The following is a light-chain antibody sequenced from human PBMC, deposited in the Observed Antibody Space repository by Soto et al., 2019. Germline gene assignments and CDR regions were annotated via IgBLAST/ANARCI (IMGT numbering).Light chain of an antibody. J-gene: IGLJ1*01. CDR1: SSDIGTFNY. V-gene: IGLV2-14*01. CDR3: SSYTGGNPSYV. CDR2: EVN. Sequence: QSALTQPASVSGSPGQSITISCTGTSSDIGTFNYVHWYQQRPGKAPKLIIYEVNNRPSGVSNRFSGSKSGNTASLTVSGLQAEDEADYYCSSYTGGNPSYVFGTGTKLTVL.